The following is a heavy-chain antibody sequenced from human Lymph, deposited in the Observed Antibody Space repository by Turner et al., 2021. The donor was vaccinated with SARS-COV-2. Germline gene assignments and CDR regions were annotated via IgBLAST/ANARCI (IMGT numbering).Heavy chain of an antibody. D-gene: IGHD3-22*01. J-gene: IGHJ4*02. CDR3: ARTYYYDSSGYYYQYYFDY. Sequence: QVQLQESGPGLVKPSQTLSLTCTVSGGSISSGGYYWSWIRQHPGKGLEWIGYIYYSGGTYYNPSLKSRVTISVDTSKNQFSLKLSSVTAADTAVYYCARTYYYDSSGYYYQYYFDYWGQGTLVTVSS. CDR2: IYYSGGT. CDR1: GGSISSGGYY. V-gene: IGHV4-31*03.